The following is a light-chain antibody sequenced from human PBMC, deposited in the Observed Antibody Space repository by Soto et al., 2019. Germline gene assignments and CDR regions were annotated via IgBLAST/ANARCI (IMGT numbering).Light chain of an antibody. CDR1: SSDVGGYNY. J-gene: IGLJ2*01. Sequence: QSALTQPPSASGSPGQSVPISCTGTSSDVGGYNYVSWYQQHPGKAPKLMIYEVSKRPSGVPDRFSGSKSGNTASLTVSGLQAEDEADYYCSSYAGSNNWVFGVGTKLTVL. V-gene: IGLV2-8*01. CDR2: EVS. CDR3: SSYAGSNNWV.